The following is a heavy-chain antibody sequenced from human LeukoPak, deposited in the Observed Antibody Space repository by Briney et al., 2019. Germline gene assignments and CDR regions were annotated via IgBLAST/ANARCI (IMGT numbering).Heavy chain of an antibody. J-gene: IGHJ4*02. CDR3: ARSGYYPFDY. D-gene: IGHD3-22*01. Sequence: SETLSLTCAVYGGSFSGYYWSWIRQPPGKGLEWIGEINHSGSTNYNPSLKSRVTISVDTSENQFSLKLSSVTAADTAVYYCARSGYYPFDYWGQGTLVTVSS. CDR1: GGSFSGYY. CDR2: INHSGST. V-gene: IGHV4-34*01.